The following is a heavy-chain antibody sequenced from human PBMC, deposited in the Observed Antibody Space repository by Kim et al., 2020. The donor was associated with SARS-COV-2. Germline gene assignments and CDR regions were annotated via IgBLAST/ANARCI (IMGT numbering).Heavy chain of an antibody. CDR3: ARRGQTTVVSYLPGFQH. CDR2: INHSGST. V-gene: IGHV4-34*01. J-gene: IGHJ1*01. D-gene: IGHD4-17*01. Sequence: SETLSLTCAVYGGSFSGYYWSWIRQPPGKGLEWIGEINHSGSTNYNPSLKSRVTISVDTSKNQFSLKLSSVTAADTAVYYCARRGQTTVVSYLPGFQHWGQGTLVTVSS. CDR1: GGSFSGYY.